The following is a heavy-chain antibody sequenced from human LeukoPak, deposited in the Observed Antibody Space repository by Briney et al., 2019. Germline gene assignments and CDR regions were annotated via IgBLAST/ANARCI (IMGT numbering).Heavy chain of an antibody. CDR2: IYTGGGR. Sequence: GGSLRLSCAASGFTVSSYYMNWVRQAPGKELEWVSVIYTGGGRYYADSVRGRFTISRDTSKNTLYLQMNSLRAEDTAVYYCAKDRYGSGSYYNYWFDPWGQGTLVTVSS. V-gene: IGHV3-53*01. CDR3: AKDRYGSGSYYNYWFDP. CDR1: GFTVSSYY. D-gene: IGHD3-10*01. J-gene: IGHJ5*02.